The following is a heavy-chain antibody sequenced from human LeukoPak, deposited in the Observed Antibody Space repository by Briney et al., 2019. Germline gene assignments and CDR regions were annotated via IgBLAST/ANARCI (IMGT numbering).Heavy chain of an antibody. D-gene: IGHD3-3*01. CDR3: ARGRLGDSGYYDFWSGYLDY. Sequence: SETLSLTCAVYGGSFSGYYWSWIRQPPGKGLEWIGEINHSGSTNYNPSLKGRVTISVDTSKNQFSLKLSSVTAADTAVYYCARGRLGDSGYYDFWSGYLDYWGQGTLVTVSS. V-gene: IGHV4-34*01. CDR2: INHSGST. CDR1: GGSFSGYY. J-gene: IGHJ4*02.